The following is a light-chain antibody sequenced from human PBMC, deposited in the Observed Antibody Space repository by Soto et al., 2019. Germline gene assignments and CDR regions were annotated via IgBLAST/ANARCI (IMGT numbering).Light chain of an antibody. J-gene: IGLJ1*01. Sequence: SYELTQPPSVSVSPGQTASISCSGAKLGDKFASWYQQRPGQSPVLVIYQDNKRPSGIPERFSGSSSGNTATLTISGTQAMDEADYYCQTWDSSRVRVFGTGTKLTVL. CDR1: KLGDKF. V-gene: IGLV3-1*01. CDR3: QTWDSSRVRV. CDR2: QDN.